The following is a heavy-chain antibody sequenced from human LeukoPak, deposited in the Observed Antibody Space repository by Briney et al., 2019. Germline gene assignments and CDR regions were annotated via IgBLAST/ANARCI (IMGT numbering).Heavy chain of an antibody. Sequence: GASVKVSCKASGYTFTSYGISWVRQAPGQGLEWMGGIIPIFGTANYAQKFQGRVTITADKSTSTAYMELSSLRSEDTAVYYCARSRVAVAGYFDYWGQGTLVTVSS. CDR2: IIPIFGTA. J-gene: IGHJ4*02. D-gene: IGHD6-19*01. CDR3: ARSRVAVAGYFDY. CDR1: GYTFTSYG. V-gene: IGHV1-69*06.